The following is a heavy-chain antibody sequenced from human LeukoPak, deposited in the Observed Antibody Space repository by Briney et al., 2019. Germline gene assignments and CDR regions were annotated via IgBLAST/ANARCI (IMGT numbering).Heavy chain of an antibody. CDR2: INTGNGNT. J-gene: IGHJ4*02. CDR1: GYIFTSYP. D-gene: IGHD5-18*01. V-gene: IGHV1-3*04. Sequence: GASVKVSCKASGYIFTSYPIHWVRQAPGQRLEWMGWINTGNGNTKYSQKFERRVTVTRDTSATAAYMELSNLSSEDTAVYYCASDRAMADYCGQATLITASS. CDR3: ASDRAMADY.